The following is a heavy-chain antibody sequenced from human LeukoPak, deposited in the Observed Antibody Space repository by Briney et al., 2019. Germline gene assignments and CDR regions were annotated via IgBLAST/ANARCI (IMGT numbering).Heavy chain of an antibody. J-gene: IGHJ2*01. CDR3: ARVEEPRDINDWYSDL. CDR2: RYPSGAT. D-gene: IGHD2-15*01. CDR1: GYSIAHGFF. Sequence: SETLSLTCTVSGYSIAHGFFWAWVRQPPGGGREWLGRRYPSGATYYNTSLQGRLSTSVDPSNTQFSVELPLVTAADTAVYYCARVEEPRDINDWYSDLWGRGTLLTVSS. V-gene: IGHV4-38-2*02.